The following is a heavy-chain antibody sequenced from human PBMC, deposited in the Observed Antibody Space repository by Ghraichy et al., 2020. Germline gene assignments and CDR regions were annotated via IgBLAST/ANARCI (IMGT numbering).Heavy chain of an antibody. J-gene: IGHJ4*02. CDR3: ARDLLTPPSSYGFDC. CDR2: FAGSGGAA. CDR1: GFTFSRYS. V-gene: IGHV3-23*01. D-gene: IGHD3-16*01. Sequence: GGSLRLSCAASGFTFSRYSMSWVRQAPGKGLEWVSVFAGSGGAAYYADSVKGRFTISRDNSKNTLYLQMNSLRVEDTAVYYCARDLLTPPSSYGFDCWGQGTLVTVSS.